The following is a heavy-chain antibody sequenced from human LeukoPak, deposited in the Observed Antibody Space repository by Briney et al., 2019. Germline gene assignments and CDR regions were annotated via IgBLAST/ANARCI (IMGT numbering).Heavy chain of an antibody. CDR2: IYYSGST. J-gene: IGHJ6*03. D-gene: IGHD3-22*01. V-gene: IGHV4-59*01. CDR1: GGSISSYY. CDR3: ARERLTYYYDSSGFWDYMDV. Sequence: SETLCLTCTVSGGSISSYYWSWIRQPPGKGLEWIGYIYYSGSTNYNPSLKSRVTISVDTSKNQFSLKLSSVTAADTAVYYCARERLTYYYDSSGFWDYMDVWGKGTTVTVSS.